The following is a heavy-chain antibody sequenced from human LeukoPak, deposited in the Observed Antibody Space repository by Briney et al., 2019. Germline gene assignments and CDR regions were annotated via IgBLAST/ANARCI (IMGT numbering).Heavy chain of an antibody. D-gene: IGHD6-25*01. CDR1: GFTFSSYA. Sequence: PGRSLRLSCAASGFTFSSYAMHWVREAPGKGLEWVAIISYDGSSKYYADSVKGRFTISRDNSKNTLYLQMNSLRAEDTAVYSCARTDGYRFDYWGQGTLVTVSS. J-gene: IGHJ4*02. V-gene: IGHV3-30-3*01. CDR3: ARTDGYRFDY. CDR2: ISYDGSSK.